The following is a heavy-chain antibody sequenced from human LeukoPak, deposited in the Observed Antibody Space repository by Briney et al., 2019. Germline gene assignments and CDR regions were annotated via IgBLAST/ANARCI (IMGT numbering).Heavy chain of an antibody. J-gene: IGHJ4*02. CDR2: FDPEDGET. D-gene: IGHD1-26*01. Sequence: ASVKVSCKVFGYTLTELSMHWVRQAPGKGLEWMGGFDPEDGETIYAQKFQGRVTMTRDTSISTAYMELSRLTSDDMAVYYCSRGEVDGPDFDYWGQGTLVTVSS. CDR1: GYTLTELS. V-gene: IGHV1-24*01. CDR3: SRGEVDGPDFDY.